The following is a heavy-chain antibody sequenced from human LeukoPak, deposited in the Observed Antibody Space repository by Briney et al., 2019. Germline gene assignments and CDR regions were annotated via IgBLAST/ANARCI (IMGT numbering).Heavy chain of an antibody. Sequence: SVKVSCKASGGTFSSYAISWVRQAPGQGLEWMGRIIPILGTANYAQKFQGRVTITTDESTSTAYMELSSLRSEDTAVYYCARDGAPYGGSGSYYPLYYFDYWGQGTLVTVSS. CDR3: ARDGAPYGGSGSYYPLYYFDY. J-gene: IGHJ4*02. D-gene: IGHD3-10*01. CDR1: GGTFSSYA. V-gene: IGHV1-69*11. CDR2: IIPILGTA.